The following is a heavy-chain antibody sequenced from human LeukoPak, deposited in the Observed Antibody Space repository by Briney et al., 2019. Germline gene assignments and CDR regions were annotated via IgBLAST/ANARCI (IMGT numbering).Heavy chain of an antibody. CDR2: IKQDGSEK. J-gene: IGHJ4*02. CDR3: ARGPNYGARVDYLDY. V-gene: IGHV3-7*04. Sequence: GGSLRLSCVASGFIFRSHWMTWVRQAPGRGLEWVAHIKQDGSEKHYVDSVEGRFTLSRDDAKNSLYLQMNSLRVDDTAVYYCARGPNYGARVDYLDYWGQGTLVTVSS. CDR1: GFIFRSHW. D-gene: IGHD4-17*01.